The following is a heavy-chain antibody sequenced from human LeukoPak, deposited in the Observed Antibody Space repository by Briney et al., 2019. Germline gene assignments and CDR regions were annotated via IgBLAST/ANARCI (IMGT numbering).Heavy chain of an antibody. V-gene: IGHV3-23*01. J-gene: IGHJ6*02. D-gene: IGHD2/OR15-2a*01. CDR3: ASQLSQGRIYYYYGMDV. Sequence: PGGSLRLSCAASGFTFSSYAMSWVRQAPGKGLEWVSAISGSGGSTYYADSVKGRFTISRDNSKNTLYLQMNSLRAEDTAVYYCASQLSQGRIYYYYGMDVWGQGTTVTVSS. CDR1: GFTFSSYA. CDR2: ISGSGGST.